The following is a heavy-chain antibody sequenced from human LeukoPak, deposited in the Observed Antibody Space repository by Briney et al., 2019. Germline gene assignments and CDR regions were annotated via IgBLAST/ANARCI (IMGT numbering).Heavy chain of an antibody. D-gene: IGHD2-2*02. CDR2: INPYSGDT. J-gene: IGHJ6*03. CDR3: ATPDPIVVVPAAITGYYYYMDV. CDR1: GYTFTGYH. Sequence: ASVKVSCKASGYTFTGYHIHWVRQAPGQGLEWMGRINPYSGDTNFAQKFQGRVTMTEDTSTDTAYMELSSLRSEDTAVHYCATPDPIVVVPAAITGYYYYMDVWGKGTTVTVSS. V-gene: IGHV1-2*06.